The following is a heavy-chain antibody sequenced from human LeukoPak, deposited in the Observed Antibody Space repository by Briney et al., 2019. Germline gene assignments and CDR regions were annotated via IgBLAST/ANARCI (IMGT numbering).Heavy chain of an antibody. J-gene: IGHJ4*02. Sequence: SETLSLTCAVYGGSLSGYYWSWIRQPPGKGLEWIGEINHSGSTNYNPSLKSRVTISVDTSKNQFSLKRSSVTAADTAVYYCARGYCSSTSCSTRYFDYWGQGTLVTVSS. CDR2: INHSGST. D-gene: IGHD2-2*01. CDR3: ARGYCSSTSCSTRYFDY. V-gene: IGHV4-34*01. CDR1: GGSLSGYY.